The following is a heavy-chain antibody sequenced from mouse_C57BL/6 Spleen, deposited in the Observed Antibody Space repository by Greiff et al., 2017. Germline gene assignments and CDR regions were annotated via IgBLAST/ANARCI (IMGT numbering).Heavy chain of an antibody. CDR2: IYPGDGDT. CDR1: GYAFSSYW. D-gene: IGHD2-4*01. CDR3: ARSYDYDPFAY. Sequence: QVQLQQSGAELVKPGASVKISCKASGYAFSSYWMNWVKQRPGTGLEWIGQIYPGDGDTNYNGKFKGKATLTADKSSSTAYMQLSSLTSEDSAVYFCARSYDYDPFAYWGQGTLVTVSA. J-gene: IGHJ3*01. V-gene: IGHV1-80*01.